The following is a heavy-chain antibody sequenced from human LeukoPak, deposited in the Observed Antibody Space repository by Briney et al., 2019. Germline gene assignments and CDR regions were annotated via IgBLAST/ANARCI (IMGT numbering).Heavy chain of an antibody. V-gene: IGHV4-59*08. CDR3: AAGTPALEF. J-gene: IGHJ4*02. D-gene: IGHD2-15*01. Sequence: PSETLSLTCTVSGGSISGYFWNWIRQPPGKGLEWIGYIYYSGSTNYDPSIKSRVTISIDTSKNQCSLKLTSVTAADTAVYYCAAGTPALEFWGQGTLVTVSS. CDR1: GGSISGYF. CDR2: IYYSGST.